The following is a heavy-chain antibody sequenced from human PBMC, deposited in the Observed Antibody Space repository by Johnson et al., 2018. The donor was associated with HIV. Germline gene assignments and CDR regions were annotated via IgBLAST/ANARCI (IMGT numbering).Heavy chain of an antibody. D-gene: IGHD3-3*01. CDR3: AKDPRSGPPVRGAFDI. J-gene: IGHJ3*02. V-gene: IGHV3-7*05. CDR2: IKQDGSEK. Sequence: VQLVESGGGLVQPGGSLRLSCAASGFTFSSYWMSWVRQAPGKGLEWVANIKQDGSEKYYVDSVKGRFTISRDNAKNSLYLQMNSLRAEDTALYYCAKDPRSGPPVRGAFDIWGQGTMVTVSS. CDR1: GFTFSSYW.